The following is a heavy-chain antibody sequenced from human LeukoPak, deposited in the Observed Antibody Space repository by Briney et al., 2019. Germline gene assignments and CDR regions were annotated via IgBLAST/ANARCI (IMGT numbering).Heavy chain of an antibody. V-gene: IGHV4-59*01. CDR2: IYYTRST. CDR1: GGSFNSYY. Sequence: PSETLSLTCTVSGGSFNSYYWNWIRQPPGKGLEWIGYIYYTRSTNYNPSLKSRVTISVDTSKNQFSLKLSSVTAADTAVYYCARGGSRQISSSDFDYWGQGTLVTVSS. CDR3: ARGGSRQISSSDFDY. D-gene: IGHD6-6*01. J-gene: IGHJ4*02.